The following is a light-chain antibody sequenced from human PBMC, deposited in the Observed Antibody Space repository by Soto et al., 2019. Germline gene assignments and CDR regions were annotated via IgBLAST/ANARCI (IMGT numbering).Light chain of an antibody. CDR3: SSKRDSSTLFV. V-gene: IGLV2-14*01. J-gene: IGLJ1*01. Sequence: QSALTQVASVSGSPGQSITISCTATSSDVGGHDYVSWYLQHPGKAPKLLIYEVTNRPSGVSDRFSGSKSGNTASLTISGLQAEDEADYYCSSKRDSSTLFVFGTGTKLTVL. CDR2: EVT. CDR1: SSDVGGHDY.